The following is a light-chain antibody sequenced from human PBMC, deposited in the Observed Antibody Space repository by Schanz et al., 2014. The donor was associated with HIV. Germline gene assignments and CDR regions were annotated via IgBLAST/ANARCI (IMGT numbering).Light chain of an antibody. CDR3: SSYAGSLPLV. V-gene: IGLV2-8*01. J-gene: IGLJ2*01. CDR2: DVS. CDR1: SNDIGSYNY. Sequence: QSALTQPPSASGSPGQSVTISCIGTSNDIGSYNYVSWYQQHPGKAPKLMIYDVSHRPLGVSNRFSGSKSGNTASLTVSRLQAEDEADYYCSSYAGSLPLVFGGGTKVTVL.